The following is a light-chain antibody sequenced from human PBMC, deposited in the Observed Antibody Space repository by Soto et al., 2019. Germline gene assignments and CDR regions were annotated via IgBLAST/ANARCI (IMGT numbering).Light chain of an antibody. CDR2: DVS. CDR1: SSDVGGYNY. CDR3: SSYTSSSTLPWV. Sequence: QSVLTQPASVSGSPGQSITISCTGTSSDVGGYNYVSWYRQHPGKAPKLMIYDVSNRPSGVSNRFSGSKSGNTASLTISGLQAEDEADYYCSSYTSSSTLPWVFGTGTKVTVL. J-gene: IGLJ1*01. V-gene: IGLV2-14*01.